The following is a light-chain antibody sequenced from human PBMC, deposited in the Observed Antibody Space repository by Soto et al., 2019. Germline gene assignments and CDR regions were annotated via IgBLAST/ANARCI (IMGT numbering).Light chain of an antibody. CDR1: ESVSRF. V-gene: IGKV3-11*01. CDR2: DTS. CDR3: QQRSSWPPLT. Sequence: EIVLTQSPATLSLSPGERATLSCRASESVSRFLAWYQQKPGQAPRLLIYDTSNRATGIPARFSGSGSGTDFTLTISDLEPEDFAVYDCQQRSSWPPLTFGGGTKVEIK. J-gene: IGKJ4*01.